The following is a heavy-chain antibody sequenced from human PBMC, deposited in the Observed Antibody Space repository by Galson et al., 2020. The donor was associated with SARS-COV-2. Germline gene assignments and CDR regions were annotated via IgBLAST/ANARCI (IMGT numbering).Heavy chain of an antibody. D-gene: IGHD3-22*01. Sequence: SETLTLTCTASGCTISSNSNHWGWKRQPTGMGLEWVGRFVDSGKTYYNPSLKSRITITVDTTNNQFSLKLSPVTAADTAMYYCAREPTDFSDSRDFQHWGQGTLVTVSS. V-gene: IGHV4-39*07. J-gene: IGHJ1*01. CDR2: FVDSGKT. CDR1: GCTISSNSNH. CDR3: AREPTDFSDSRDFQH.